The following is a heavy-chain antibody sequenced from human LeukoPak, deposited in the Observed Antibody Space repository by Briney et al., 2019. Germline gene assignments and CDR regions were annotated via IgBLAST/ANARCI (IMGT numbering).Heavy chain of an antibody. D-gene: IGHD2-8*01. J-gene: IGHJ6*03. V-gene: IGHV1-2*06. CDR1: GGTFSSYV. Sequence: ASVKVSCKASGGTFSSYVINWVRQAPGQGLEWMGRINPNSGDTNYAQKFQGRVTMTRDTSISTAYMELSSLTSDDTAVYFCARSAEHCNNGVCFTDYYMDVWGKGTTVTVSS. CDR3: ARSAEHCNNGVCFTDYYMDV. CDR2: INPNSGDT.